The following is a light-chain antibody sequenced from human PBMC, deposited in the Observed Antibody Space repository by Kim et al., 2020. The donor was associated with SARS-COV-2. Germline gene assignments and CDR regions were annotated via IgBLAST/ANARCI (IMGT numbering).Light chain of an antibody. J-gene: IGKJ4*01. CDR2: DAS. CDR1: QSISTY. V-gene: IGKV3-11*01. Sequence: LAPGERATLSCRASQSISTYLAWYQQKPGQSPRLLIYDASDRATGIPARFSGSGSGTDFTLTISTLEPEDFAVYYCQQRKDWPLTFGGGTKVDIK. CDR3: QQRKDWPLT.